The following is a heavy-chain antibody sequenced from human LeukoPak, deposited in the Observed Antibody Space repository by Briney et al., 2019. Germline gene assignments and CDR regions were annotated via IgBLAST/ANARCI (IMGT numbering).Heavy chain of an antibody. V-gene: IGHV3-48*01. CDR3: ARAYVWGTERAFDI. J-gene: IGHJ3*02. CDR2: ISSSSSTI. Sequence: PGGSLRLSCATSGFTFSGYSMNWVRQAPGKGLEWVSYISSSSSTIYYADSVKGRFTISRDNAKNSLYLQMNSLRAEDTAVYYCARAYVWGTERAFDIWGQGTMVTVSS. D-gene: IGHD3-16*01. CDR1: GFTFSGYS.